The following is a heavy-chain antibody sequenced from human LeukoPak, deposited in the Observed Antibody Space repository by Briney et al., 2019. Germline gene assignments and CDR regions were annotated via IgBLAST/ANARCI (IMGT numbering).Heavy chain of an antibody. CDR3: ARSVTTVTTTLDY. D-gene: IGHD4-11*01. Sequence: ESLKISCKGSGYIFTSYWIGWVRQMPGKGLEWMGIIYPGDSDTRYSPSFQGQVTISADKSISTAYLQWSSLKASDTAMYYCARSVTTVTTTLDYWGQGTLVTVSS. CDR1: GYIFTSYW. V-gene: IGHV5-51*01. J-gene: IGHJ4*02. CDR2: IYPGDSDT.